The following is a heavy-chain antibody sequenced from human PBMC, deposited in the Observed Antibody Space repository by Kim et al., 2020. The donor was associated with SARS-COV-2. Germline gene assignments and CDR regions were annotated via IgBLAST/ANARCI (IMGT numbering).Heavy chain of an antibody. CDR1: GYTFTGYY. CDR2: INPNSGGT. D-gene: IGHD2-2*01. J-gene: IGHJ6*02. Sequence: ASVKVSCKASGYTFTGYYMHWVRQAPGQGLEWMGWINPNSGGTNYAQKFQGRVTMTRDTSISTAYMELSRLRSDDTALYYCARVVVVPAANRGGYYYYGMDVWGQGTTVTVSS. V-gene: IGHV1-2*02. CDR3: ARVVVVPAANRGGYYYYGMDV.